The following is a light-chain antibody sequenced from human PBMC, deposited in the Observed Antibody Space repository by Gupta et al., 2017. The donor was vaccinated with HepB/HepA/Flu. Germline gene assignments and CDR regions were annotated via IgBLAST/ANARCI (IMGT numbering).Light chain of an antibody. J-gene: IGKJ1*01. CDR1: QSISYY. CDR2: DAS. Sequence: EIVSTQSPATLSLSPGERATLPCRASQSISYYVAWYQQKPGQAPRLLIYDASRRATGIPARFSGSGSGTDFTLIINSLEPEDFAVYYCQQRSDWPRTFGQGTKMEI. V-gene: IGKV3-11*01. CDR3: QQRSDWPRT.